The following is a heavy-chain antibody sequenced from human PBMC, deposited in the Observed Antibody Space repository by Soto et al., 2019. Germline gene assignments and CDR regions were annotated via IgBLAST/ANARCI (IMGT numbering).Heavy chain of an antibody. V-gene: IGHV2-70*11. J-gene: IGHJ4*02. D-gene: IGHD6-19*01. CDR2: IDWDDDK. Sequence: SGPTLENPTQTLALTCTFSGFSLSTSRMCVSWIRQPPGKALEWLARIDWDDDKYYSTSLKTRLTISKDTSKNQVVLTMTNMDPVDTATYYCARLSIAVDKYYFDYWGQGTLVTVSS. CDR1: GFSLSTSRMC. CDR3: ARLSIAVDKYYFDY.